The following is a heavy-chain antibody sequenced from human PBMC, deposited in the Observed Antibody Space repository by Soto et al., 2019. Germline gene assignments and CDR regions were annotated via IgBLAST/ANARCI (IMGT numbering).Heavy chain of an antibody. V-gene: IGHV4-59*01. J-gene: IGHJ4*02. Sequence: SETLSLTCTVSGGSISSYYWSWIRQHPGKGLEWIGYIYYSGSTNYNPSLKSRVTISVDTSKNQFSLKLSSVTAADTAVYYCARGGLDSYDSRSLFDYRGQVTLVTVSS. D-gene: IGHD3-22*01. CDR1: GGSISSYY. CDR2: IYYSGST. CDR3: ARGGLDSYDSRSLFDY.